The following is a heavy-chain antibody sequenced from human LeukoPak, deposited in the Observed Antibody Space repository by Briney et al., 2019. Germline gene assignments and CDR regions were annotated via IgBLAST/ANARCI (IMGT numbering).Heavy chain of an antibody. V-gene: IGHV4-38-2*02. Sequence: SETLSLTCAVSGYSISSGYFWVWIRQPPGRGLEWIGSIYHTGATYYNPSLRSPVTISVDTSKNEFSLELNSVTAADTAVYYCARDLGLTISDNWFDPWGQGTLVTVSS. D-gene: IGHD3-9*01. CDR1: GYSISSGYF. CDR3: ARDLGLTISDNWFDP. J-gene: IGHJ5*02. CDR2: IYHTGAT.